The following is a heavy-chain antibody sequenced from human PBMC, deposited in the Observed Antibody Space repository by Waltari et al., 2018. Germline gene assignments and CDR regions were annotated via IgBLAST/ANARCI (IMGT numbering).Heavy chain of an antibody. CDR1: GGSISSYY. V-gene: IGHV4-4*07. CDR2: IYTIGIT. Sequence: QVQLQESGPGLVKPSETLSLTCTVSGGSISSYYWSWIRQPAGKGLEWIGRIYTIGITNDNPALKVRVTMSVDTSKNHFSLKLSSVTAADTAVYYCAGVDPTVAGTEWVDYWGQGTLVTVSS. CDR3: AGVDPTVAGTEWVDY. J-gene: IGHJ4*02. D-gene: IGHD6-19*01.